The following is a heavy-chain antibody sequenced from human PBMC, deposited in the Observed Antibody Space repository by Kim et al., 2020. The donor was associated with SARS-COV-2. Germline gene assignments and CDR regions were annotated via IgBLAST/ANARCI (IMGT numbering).Heavy chain of an antibody. Sequence: GGSLRLSCAASGFTFSSYAMHWVRQAPGKGLEWVAVISYDGSNKYYADSVKGRFTISRDNSKNTLYLQMNSLRAEDTAVYYCARGGGYSSSSWVDYWGQGTLVTVSS. J-gene: IGHJ4*02. CDR3: ARGGGYSSSSWVDY. CDR2: ISYDGSNK. V-gene: IGHV3-30*04. CDR1: GFTFSSYA. D-gene: IGHD6-13*01.